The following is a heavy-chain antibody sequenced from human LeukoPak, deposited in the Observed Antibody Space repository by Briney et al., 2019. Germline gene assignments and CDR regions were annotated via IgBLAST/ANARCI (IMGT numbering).Heavy chain of an antibody. CDR3: AKDRGVVVAAIDY. CDR2: IWYDGSNK. V-gene: IGHV3-33*06. J-gene: IGHJ4*02. Sequence: PGGSLRLSCAASGFTFSSYGMYWVRQAPGKGLEWVAVIWYDGSNKYYADSVKGRFTISRDNSKNTLYLQMNSLRAEDTAVYYCAKDRGVVVAAIDYWGQGTLVTVSS. CDR1: GFTFSSYG. D-gene: IGHD2-15*01.